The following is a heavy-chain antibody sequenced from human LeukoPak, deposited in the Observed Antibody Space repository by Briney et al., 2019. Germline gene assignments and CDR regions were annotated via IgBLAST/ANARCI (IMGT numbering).Heavy chain of an antibody. J-gene: IGHJ3*02. CDR2: ISNSGFYI. V-gene: IGHV3-21*01. CDR1: GFTLSSYT. CDR3: VTDGASDI. Sequence: GGSLRLSCAASGFTLSSYTTNWVRQAPGKGLEWVSSISNSGFYIYYADSVKGRFVGSRDNANNSLYLQMNSLRDEDTAVYYCVTDGASDIWGQGTMVTVSS.